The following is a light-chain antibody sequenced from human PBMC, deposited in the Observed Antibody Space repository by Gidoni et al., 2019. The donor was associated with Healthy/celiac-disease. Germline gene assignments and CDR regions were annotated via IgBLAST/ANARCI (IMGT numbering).Light chain of an antibody. J-gene: IGKJ5*01. CDR3: QQRSYWPLT. V-gene: IGKV3-11*01. Sequence: TVLTQSPATLSLSPGERATLSCRASQSVSSSLAWYQQRRGQAPSLLIYDASNRATGIPARFSGSGSGTDFTLTISSLEPEDFALYYCQQRSYWPLTFGQGTRLEIK. CDR2: DAS. CDR1: QSVSSS.